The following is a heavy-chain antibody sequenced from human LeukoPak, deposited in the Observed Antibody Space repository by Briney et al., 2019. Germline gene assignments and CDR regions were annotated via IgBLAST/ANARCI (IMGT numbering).Heavy chain of an antibody. V-gene: IGHV4-59*01. CDR1: GGSISSYY. D-gene: IGHD1-14*01. J-gene: IGHJ4*02. CDR3: ARGLNRPWDPFDY. Sequence: SETLSLTCTVSGGSISSYYWSWIRQPPGKGLEWIGYIYYSGSTNYNPSLKSRVTISVDTSKNQFSLKLSSVTAADTAVYYCARGLNRPWDPFDYWGQGTLVTVSS. CDR2: IYYSGST.